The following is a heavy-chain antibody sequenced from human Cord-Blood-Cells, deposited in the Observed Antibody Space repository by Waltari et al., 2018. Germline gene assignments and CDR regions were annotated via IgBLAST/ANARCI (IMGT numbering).Heavy chain of an antibody. D-gene: IGHD3-10*01. J-gene: IGHJ3*02. CDR1: GGPISSYY. CDR2: IYYSGST. CDR3: AREAPRGGYAFDI. Sequence: QVQLQESGPGLVKPSATLSLTCTVSGGPISSYYWSWIRQPPGKGLEWIGYIYYSGSTNYNPSLKSRVTISVDTSKNQFSLKLSSVTAADTAVYYCAREAPRGGYAFDIWGQGTMVTVSS. V-gene: IGHV4-59*01.